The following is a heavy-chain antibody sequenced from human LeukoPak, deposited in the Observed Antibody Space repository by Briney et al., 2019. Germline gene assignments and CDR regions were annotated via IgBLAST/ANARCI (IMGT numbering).Heavy chain of an antibody. V-gene: IGHV3-30*02. D-gene: IGHD4-23*01. CDR3: AKAREAMTTVVTFDY. Sequence: PGGSLRLSCAASGFTFSSYGMHWVRQAPGKGLEWVAFIRYDGSNKYYADSVKGRFTISRDNSKNTLYLQMNSLRAEDTAVYYCAKAREAMTTVVTFDYWGQGTLVTVSS. J-gene: IGHJ4*02. CDR1: GFTFSSYG. CDR2: IRYDGSNK.